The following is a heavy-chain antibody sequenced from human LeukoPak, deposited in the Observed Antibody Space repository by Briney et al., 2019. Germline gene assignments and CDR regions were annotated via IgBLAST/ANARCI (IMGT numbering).Heavy chain of an antibody. CDR2: ISSSGSTI. CDR1: GFTFSNYE. V-gene: IGHV3-48*03. D-gene: IGHD5-18*01. J-gene: IGHJ4*02. CDR3: AQIYTYGSSQFDY. Sequence: GGSLRLSCAASGFTFSNYEMNWVRQAPGKGLEWVSYISSSGSTIYYADSAKGRFTISRDSAKNSLYLQMNSLRAEDTAVYYCAQIYTYGSSQFDYWGQGTLVTVSS.